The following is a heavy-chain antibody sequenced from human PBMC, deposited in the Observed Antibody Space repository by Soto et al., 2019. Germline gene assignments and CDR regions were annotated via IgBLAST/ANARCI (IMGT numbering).Heavy chain of an antibody. D-gene: IGHD2-8*01. Sequence: QVHLVQSGPEVKKPGSSVKVSCRASAGTFTNSIISWVRQARGQGLEWLGAIMPVSGAAIYAQIFKGRITITAAESTSTVYMELSILRSDDTAVYDCAREQWSHLSSFEHYNGMDVWGQGTPVTVSS. CDR1: AGTFTNSI. CDR3: AREQWSHLSSFEHYNGMDV. CDR2: IMPVSGAA. V-gene: IGHV1-69*01. J-gene: IGHJ6*02.